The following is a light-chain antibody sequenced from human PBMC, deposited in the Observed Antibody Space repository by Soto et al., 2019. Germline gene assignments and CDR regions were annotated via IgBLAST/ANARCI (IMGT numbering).Light chain of an antibody. V-gene: IGKV3-20*01. Sequence: EIVLTQSPGTLSLSPGERATLSCRASQSISSSYLAWYQQKPGQAPRLLIYGPSNRATGIPDRFSGSGSGTEFTLTISRLEPEDFAVYYCQQYGSSPPLTFGGGTKVDIK. CDR1: QSISSSY. CDR3: QQYGSSPPLT. J-gene: IGKJ4*01. CDR2: GPS.